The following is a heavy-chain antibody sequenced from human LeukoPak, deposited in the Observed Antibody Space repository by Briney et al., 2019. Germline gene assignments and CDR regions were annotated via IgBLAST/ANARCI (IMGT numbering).Heavy chain of an antibody. CDR2: INHSGST. V-gene: IGHV4-34*01. J-gene: IGHJ6*02. Sequence: PSETLSLTCAVYGGSFSGYYWSWIRQPPGKGLEWIGEINHSGSTNYNPSLKSRVTISVDTSKNQFSLKLSSVTAADTAVYYCARTSSGWYFSGMDVWGQGTTVTVSS. CDR3: ARTSSGWYFSGMDV. D-gene: IGHD6-19*01. CDR1: GGSFSGYY.